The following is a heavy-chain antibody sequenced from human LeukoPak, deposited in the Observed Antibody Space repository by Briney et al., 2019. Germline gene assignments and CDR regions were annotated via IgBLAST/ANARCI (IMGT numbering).Heavy chain of an antibody. D-gene: IGHD2-15*01. V-gene: IGHV3-33*01. CDR2: IWYDGSNK. J-gene: IGHJ4*02. CDR1: GFTFGSYG. Sequence: GGSLRLSCAASGFTFGSYGMHWVRQAPGKGLEWVAVIWYDGSNKYYADSVKGRFTISRDNSKNTLYLQMNSLRAEDTAVYYCAGSGEAAHTYYFDYWGQGTLVTVSS. CDR3: AGSGEAAHTYYFDY.